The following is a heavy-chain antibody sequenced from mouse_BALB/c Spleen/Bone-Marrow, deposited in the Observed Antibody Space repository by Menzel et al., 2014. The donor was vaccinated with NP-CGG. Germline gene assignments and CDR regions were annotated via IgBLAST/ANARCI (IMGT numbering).Heavy chain of an antibody. CDR2: ISNGGVRT. V-gene: IGHV5-12-2*01. J-gene: IGHJ4*01. CDR1: GFTFSSYT. Sequence: EVQGVESGGGLVQPGGSLKLSCAASGFTFSSYTMSWVRQTPEKRLEWVTYISNGGVRTYYADAVKGRFTISRDNAKNTLYLQMSSLKSEDTAMYYCTRDDYDVGGAMDYWGQGTSVTVSS. D-gene: IGHD2-4*01. CDR3: TRDDYDVGGAMDY.